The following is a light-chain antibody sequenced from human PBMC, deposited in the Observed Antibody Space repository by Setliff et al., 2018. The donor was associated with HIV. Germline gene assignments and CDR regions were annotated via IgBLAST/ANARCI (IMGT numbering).Light chain of an antibody. Sequence: QSALTQPRSVSGSPGQSVTISCTTTSTDVGGYDSVSWYPQLPGKAPKLMSYGVNKRPSGIPDRFSGSKSGNTASLTISGLQAADEADYYCCSYGGPSTFYVFGTGTKV. J-gene: IGLJ1*01. CDR2: GVN. CDR3: CSYGGPSTFYV. V-gene: IGLV2-11*01. CDR1: STDVGGYDS.